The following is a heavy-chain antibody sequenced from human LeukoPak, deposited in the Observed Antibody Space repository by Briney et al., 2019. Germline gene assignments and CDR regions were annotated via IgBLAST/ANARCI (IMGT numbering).Heavy chain of an antibody. CDR3: ARGRSIFGYYYYYMDV. Sequence: ASVKVSCKAPGYTFTSYDINWVRQATGQGLEWMGWMNPNSGNTGYAQKFQGRVTMTRNTSISTAYMELSSLRSEDTAVYYCARGRSIFGYYYYYMDVWGKGTTVTVSS. CDR2: MNPNSGNT. J-gene: IGHJ6*03. D-gene: IGHD3-3*01. CDR1: GYTFTSYD. V-gene: IGHV1-8*01.